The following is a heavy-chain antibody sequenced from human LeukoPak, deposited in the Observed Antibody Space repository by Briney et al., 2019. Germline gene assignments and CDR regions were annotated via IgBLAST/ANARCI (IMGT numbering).Heavy chain of an antibody. D-gene: IGHD4-17*01. CDR2: INPNSSAT. CDR1: GYTFTGHY. V-gene: IGHV1-2*02. J-gene: IGHJ1*01. Sequence: ASVKVSCKASGYTFTGHYIHWVRQAPGQGLEWVGWINPNSSATKYGQKFQGRVTVTRDTSISTVYMELSSLRVDDTAVYYCARDPFGDHEYFQYWGQGTLVTVSS. CDR3: ARDPFGDHEYFQY.